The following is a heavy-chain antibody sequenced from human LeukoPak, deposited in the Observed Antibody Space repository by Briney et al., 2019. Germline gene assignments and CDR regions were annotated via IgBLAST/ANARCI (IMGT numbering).Heavy chain of an antibody. J-gene: IGHJ4*02. CDR2: ISYDGNTI. Sequence: GGSLRLSCAASEFTFSNYALHWVRQAPGKGLQWVAVISYDGNTIHYADSVKGRFIISRDASKNTLYLQMNSLRAEDTAVYYCARDPYSSSWYDYWGQGTLVTVSS. V-gene: IGHV3-30-3*01. CDR3: ARDPYSSSWYDY. D-gene: IGHD6-13*01. CDR1: EFTFSNYA.